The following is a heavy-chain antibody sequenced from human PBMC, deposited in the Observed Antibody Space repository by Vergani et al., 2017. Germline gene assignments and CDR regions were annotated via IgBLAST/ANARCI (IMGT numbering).Heavy chain of an antibody. V-gene: IGHV1-69*02. Sequence: QVQLVQSGAEVKKPGSSVKVSCKASGGTFSSYTISWVRQAPGQGLERMGRIIPILGIANYAQKFQGRVTITADKSTSTAYMELSSLRSEVTAVYYCARAAFGYDSSRGYFDYWGQGTLVTVSS. J-gene: IGHJ4*02. CDR3: ARAAFGYDSSRGYFDY. CDR2: IIPILGIA. CDR1: GGTFSSYT. D-gene: IGHD3-22*01.